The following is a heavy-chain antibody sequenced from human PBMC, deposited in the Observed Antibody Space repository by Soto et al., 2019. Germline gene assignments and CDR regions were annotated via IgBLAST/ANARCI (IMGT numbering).Heavy chain of an antibody. Sequence: GGSLRLSCAASGFTFSNAWMNWVRQAPGKGLEWVGRIKSKTDGGTTDYAAPVKGRFTISRDDSKNTLYLQMNSLKTEDTAVYYCTTTESSSWYFSIYYYGMDVWGQGTTVTVSS. J-gene: IGHJ6*02. CDR3: TTTESSSWYFSIYYYGMDV. CDR2: IKSKTDGGTT. D-gene: IGHD6-13*01. V-gene: IGHV3-15*07. CDR1: GFTFSNAW.